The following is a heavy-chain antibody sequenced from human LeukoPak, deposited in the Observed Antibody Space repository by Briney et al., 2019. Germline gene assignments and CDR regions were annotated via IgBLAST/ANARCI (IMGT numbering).Heavy chain of an antibody. D-gene: IGHD6-13*01. Sequence: GGSLRLSCAASGFTFSSYWMSWVRQAPGKGLEWVANIKYDGSEKYYVDSVKGRFTISRDNAKNSVSLQMNSLRAEDTAVYYCARDRGSTWYRGFGPWGQGILVIVSS. J-gene: IGHJ5*02. CDR1: GFTFSSYW. CDR3: ARDRGSTWYRGFGP. V-gene: IGHV3-7*01. CDR2: IKYDGSEK.